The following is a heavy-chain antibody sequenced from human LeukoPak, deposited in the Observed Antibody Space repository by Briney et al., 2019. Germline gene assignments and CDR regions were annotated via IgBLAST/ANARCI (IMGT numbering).Heavy chain of an antibody. CDR3: AKDIWRWLQFNFDY. Sequence: GGSLRLSCAASGFTFSNYWMSWVRQAPGKGLEWVANIKQDGSENYYVDSVKGRFTVSRDDAKNSLYLQMNSLRAEDTALYYCAKDIWRWLQFNFDYWGQGTLVTVSS. CDR1: GFTFSNYW. V-gene: IGHV3-7*03. D-gene: IGHD5-24*01. CDR2: IKQDGSEN. J-gene: IGHJ4*02.